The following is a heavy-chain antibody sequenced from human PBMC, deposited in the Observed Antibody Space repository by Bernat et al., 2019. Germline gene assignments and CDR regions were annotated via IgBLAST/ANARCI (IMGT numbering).Heavy chain of an antibody. Sequence: EVQLVETGGGLIQPGGSLRLSCAASGFTVSSTYMSWVRQAPGKGREWASVIYRGSSTYYADSVKGRCTISRENSKNTLYVQMSSLRAEETAVYYCGSSLERLDYWGQGALVTDSS. CDR1: GFTVSSTY. J-gene: IGHJ4*02. V-gene: IGHV3-53*02. CDR2: IYRGSST. D-gene: IGHD1-1*01. CDR3: GSSLERLDY.